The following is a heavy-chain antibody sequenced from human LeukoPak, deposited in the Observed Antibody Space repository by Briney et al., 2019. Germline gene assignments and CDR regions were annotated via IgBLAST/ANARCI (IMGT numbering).Heavy chain of an antibody. D-gene: IGHD2-21*01. CDR1: GYSFTDYY. Sequence: ASVKASCKTSGYSFTDYYMHWVRQAPGQGLEWMGWIHPNSGGTSSAQKFQGRVTMTRDTSISTVYMEVSWLTSDDTAIYYCARADRLHGGPYLIGPWGQGTLVTVSS. CDR2: IHPNSGGT. J-gene: IGHJ5*02. CDR3: ARADRLHGGPYLIGP. V-gene: IGHV1-2*02.